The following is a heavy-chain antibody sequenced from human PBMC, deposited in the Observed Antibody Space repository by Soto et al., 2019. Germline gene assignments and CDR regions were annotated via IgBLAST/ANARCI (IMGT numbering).Heavy chain of an antibody. CDR1: GGTFSSYA. V-gene: IGHV1-69*13. CDR3: ARPDVFIAAREHYYYGMDA. J-gene: IGHJ6*02. CDR2: IIPIFGTA. D-gene: IGHD6-6*01. Sequence: GASVKVSCKASGGTFSSYAISWVRQAPGQGLEWMGGIIPIFGTANYAQKFQGRVTITADESTSTAYMELSSLRSEDTAVYYCARPDVFIAAREHYYYGMDAWGQGTTVTVSS.